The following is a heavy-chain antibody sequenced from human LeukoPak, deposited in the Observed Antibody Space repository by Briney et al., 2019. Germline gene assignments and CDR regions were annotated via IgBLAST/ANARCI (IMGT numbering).Heavy chain of an antibody. J-gene: IGHJ4*02. CDR3: ARFYYFYY. V-gene: IGHV1-46*01. CDR1: GYTFTSYY. CDR2: IHPSGGST. Sequence: ASVTVSCKASGYTFTSYYIHWVRPAPGLGLGWMGVIHPSGGSTTYAQRFPGRVTMTRETSSSTVYMELSSLRSEDTAVYYCARFYYFYYWGQGTRVTVSS.